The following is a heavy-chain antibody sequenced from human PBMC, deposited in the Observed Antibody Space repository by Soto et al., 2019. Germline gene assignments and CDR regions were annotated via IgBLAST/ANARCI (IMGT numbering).Heavy chain of an antibody. V-gene: IGHV1-18*01. D-gene: IGHD2-2*01. J-gene: IGHJ5*02. Sequence: ASVKVSCKASGYTFTSYGISWVRQAPGQGLEWMGWISAYNGNTNYAQKLQGRVTMTTDTSTSTAYMELRSLRSDDTAVYYCARAGEGVVPAAMWSDPWGQGTLVTVSS. CDR3: ARAGEGVVPAAMWSDP. CDR1: GYTFTSYG. CDR2: ISAYNGNT.